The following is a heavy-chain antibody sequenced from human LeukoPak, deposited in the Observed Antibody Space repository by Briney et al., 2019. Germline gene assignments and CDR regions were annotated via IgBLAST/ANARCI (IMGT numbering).Heavy chain of an antibody. CDR1: GFTFSSYA. CDR3: ARGGGIYSYGRYYFDY. Sequence: GGSLRLSCAASGFTFSSYAMHWVRQALGKGLEWVAVISYDGSNKYYADSVKGRFTISRDNSKNTLYLQMNSLRAEDTAVYYCARGGGIYSYGRYYFDYWGQGTLVTVSS. V-gene: IGHV3-30-3*01. CDR2: ISYDGSNK. J-gene: IGHJ4*02. D-gene: IGHD5-18*01.